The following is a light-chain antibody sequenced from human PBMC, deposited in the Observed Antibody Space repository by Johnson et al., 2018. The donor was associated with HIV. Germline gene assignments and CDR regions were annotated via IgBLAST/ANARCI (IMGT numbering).Light chain of an antibody. J-gene: IGLJ1*01. Sequence: QSVLSQPASVSAASGQKVNISCSGSSSNIGNYYVSWYQHLPGTAPKLLIYDNNKRPSGVPDRFSGSKSGTSATLDITGLQSGDEVDYYCGTWDASLSVNVFGPGTKVTVL. CDR1: SSNIGNYY. CDR2: DNN. CDR3: GTWDASLSVNV. V-gene: IGLV1-51*01.